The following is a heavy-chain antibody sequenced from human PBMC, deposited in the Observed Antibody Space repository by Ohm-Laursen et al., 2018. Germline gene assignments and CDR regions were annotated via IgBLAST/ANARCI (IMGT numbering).Heavy chain of an antibody. CDR1: GFTFSDHY. CDR3: AKGDSSRWYFDY. J-gene: IGHJ4*02. Sequence: SLRLSCAASGFTFSDHYMDWVRQAPGKGLEWVSAISVSGSSTNYADSVKGRFTISRDNSKNTLYLQMNSQRAEDTAVYYCAKGDSSRWYFDYWGQGTLVTVSS. CDR2: ISVSGSST. D-gene: IGHD6-13*01. V-gene: IGHV3-23*01.